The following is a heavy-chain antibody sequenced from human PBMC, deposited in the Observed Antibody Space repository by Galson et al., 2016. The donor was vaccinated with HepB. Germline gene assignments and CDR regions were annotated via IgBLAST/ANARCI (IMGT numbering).Heavy chain of an antibody. J-gene: IGHJ4*02. Sequence: SLRLSCAVSGFTFSTYGMNWVRQAPGKGLEWVSYITGGSTAIYYADSVKGRFTISRDEAKNSLYLQMNSLRDEDTAVYYCARRFDSWGQGTLVTVSS. V-gene: IGHV3-48*02. CDR2: ITGGSTAI. CDR1: GFTFSTYG. CDR3: ARRFDS.